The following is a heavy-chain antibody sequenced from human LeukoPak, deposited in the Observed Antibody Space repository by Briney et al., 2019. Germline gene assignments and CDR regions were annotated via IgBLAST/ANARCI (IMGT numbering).Heavy chain of an antibody. Sequence: PGGSLRLSCAASGFIFGSYAMNWVRQAPGKGLGWVSTVSVSGITTFYADSVRGRFTISRDNSKKMLYLQMISLRAEDTALYYCAKARNAHYAYNDAFDIWGQGTMVTVSS. J-gene: IGHJ3*02. CDR2: VSVSGITT. CDR3: AKARNAHYAYNDAFDI. V-gene: IGHV3-23*01. D-gene: IGHD1-14*01. CDR1: GFIFGSYA.